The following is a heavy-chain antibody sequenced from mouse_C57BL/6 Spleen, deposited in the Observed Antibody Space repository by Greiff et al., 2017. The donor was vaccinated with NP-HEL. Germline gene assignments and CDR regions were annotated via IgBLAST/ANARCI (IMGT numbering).Heavy chain of an antibody. J-gene: IGHJ4*01. Sequence: VKLQQSGPELVKPGASVKISCKASGYAFSSSWMNWVKQRPGKGLEWIGRIYPGDGDTNYNGKFKGKATLTADKSSSTAYMQLSSLTSEDSAVYFCARPRQLRLPYAMDYWGQGTSVTVSS. V-gene: IGHV1-82*01. CDR3: ARPRQLRLPYAMDY. CDR1: GYAFSSSW. D-gene: IGHD3-2*02. CDR2: IYPGDGDT.